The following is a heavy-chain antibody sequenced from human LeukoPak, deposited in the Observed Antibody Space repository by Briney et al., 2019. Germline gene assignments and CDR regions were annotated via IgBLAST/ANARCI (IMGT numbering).Heavy chain of an antibody. CDR2: IRYDGFNK. D-gene: IGHD1-26*01. V-gene: IGHV3-30*02. Sequence: GGSLRLSCAASGFTFSNYGMHWVRQAPGKGLEWVATIRYDGFNKYYADSLKGRFTISRDNSKNTLYLQMNSLRAEDTAVYYCAKKTIVGATVDAFDIWGQGTMVIVSS. CDR1: GFTFSNYG. CDR3: AKKTIVGATVDAFDI. J-gene: IGHJ3*02.